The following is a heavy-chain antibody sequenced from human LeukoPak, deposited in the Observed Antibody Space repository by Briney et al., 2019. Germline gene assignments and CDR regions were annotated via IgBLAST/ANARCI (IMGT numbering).Heavy chain of an antibody. CDR2: ISSNGGST. V-gene: IGHV3-64D*09. CDR3: VKSTTVTSFDY. J-gene: IGHJ4*02. Sequence: QPGRSLTLSCAASGFTFSSYDMHWVRQAPGKGLEYVSAISSNGGSTYYADSVKGRFTISRDNSKNTLYLQMSSLRTEDTAVYYCVKSTTVTSFDYWGQGTLVTVSS. D-gene: IGHD4-17*01. CDR1: GFTFSSYD.